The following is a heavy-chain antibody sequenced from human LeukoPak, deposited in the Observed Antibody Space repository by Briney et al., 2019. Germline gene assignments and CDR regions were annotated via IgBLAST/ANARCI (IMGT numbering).Heavy chain of an antibody. CDR2: INHSGST. J-gene: IGHJ4*02. D-gene: IGHD1-26*01. V-gene: IGHV4-34*01. CDR3: ARARSYYESSDY. CDR1: GGSFSGYY. Sequence: ASETLSLTCAVYGGSFSGYYWSWIRQPPGKGLEWIGEINHSGSTNYNPSLKSRVTISVDTSKNQFSLKLSSVTAADTAVYYCARARSYYESSDYWGQGTLVTVSS.